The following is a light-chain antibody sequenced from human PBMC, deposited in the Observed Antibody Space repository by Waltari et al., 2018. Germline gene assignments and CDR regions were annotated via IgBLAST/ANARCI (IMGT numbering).Light chain of an antibody. V-gene: IGLV1-44*01. Sequence: QSGLTQPPSASGAPGQRVTISCSGSSSNIGSNTVNWYQQLPGTAPKLLIYSNNQRPSGVPDRFSGSKSGTSASLAISGLQSEDEADYYCAAWDDSLNGPVCGGGTKLTVL. CDR1: SSNIGSNT. CDR2: SNN. J-gene: IGLJ3*02. CDR3: AAWDDSLNGPV.